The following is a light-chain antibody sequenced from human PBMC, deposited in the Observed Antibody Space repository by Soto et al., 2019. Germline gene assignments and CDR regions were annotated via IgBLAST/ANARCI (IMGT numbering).Light chain of an antibody. CDR2: LGS. V-gene: IGKV2-28*01. J-gene: IGKJ1*01. Sequence: DIVMTQSPLSLPVTPGEPASISCRSRQSLLHSNGYNYLDWYLQKPGQSPQLLIYLGSNRASGVPDRFSGSGSGTDFTLKIRRVEAVDMGVYFSMHTLQTPWTFGQGTPVEIK. CDR1: QSLLHSNGYNY. CDR3: MHTLQTPWT.